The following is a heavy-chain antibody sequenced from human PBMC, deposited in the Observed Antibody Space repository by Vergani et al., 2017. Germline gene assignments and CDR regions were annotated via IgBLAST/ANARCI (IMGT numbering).Heavy chain of an antibody. D-gene: IGHD2-15*01. V-gene: IGHV4-31*03. CDR1: GGSISSGGYY. Sequence: QVQLQESGPGLVKPSQTLSLTCTVSGGSISSGGYYWSWIRQHPGKGLEWIGYIYYSGSTYYNPSLKSRVTISVDTSKNQFSLKLNSVTAADTAVYYCARGVVAGTYYYYYGMDVWGQGTTVTVSS. J-gene: IGHJ6*02. CDR2: IYYSGST. CDR3: ARGVVAGTYYYYYGMDV.